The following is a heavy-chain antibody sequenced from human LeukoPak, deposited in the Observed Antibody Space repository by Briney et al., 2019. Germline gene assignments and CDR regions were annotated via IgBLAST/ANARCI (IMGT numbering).Heavy chain of an antibody. J-gene: IGHJ4*02. CDR3: VKFVRYYFDY. CDR2: ISYDGGNT. CDR1: GFTFSTSG. Sequence: PGKSLRLSCAASGFTFSTSGMNWIRQAPGKGLEWVAVISYDGGNTYYADSVKGRFTISRDNSKNTVFLQMHSLRGDDTAVYYCVKFVRYYFDYWGQGTLVTVSS. V-gene: IGHV3-30*18. D-gene: IGHD3-10*02.